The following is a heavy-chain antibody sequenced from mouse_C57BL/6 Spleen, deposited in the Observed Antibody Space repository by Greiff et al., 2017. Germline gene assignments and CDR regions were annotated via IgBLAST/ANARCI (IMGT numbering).Heavy chain of an antibody. Sequence: QVQLQQPGAELVKPGASVKLSCKASGYTFTSYWMHWVKQRPGQGLEWIGMIHPNSGSTNYNEKFKSKATLTVDTSSSTAYMQLSSLTSEYSAVYYCARYYGSSDAMDYWRQGTSVTVSS. CDR3: ARYYGSSDAMDY. CDR2: IHPNSGST. D-gene: IGHD1-1*01. J-gene: IGHJ4*01. V-gene: IGHV1-64*01. CDR1: GYTFTSYW.